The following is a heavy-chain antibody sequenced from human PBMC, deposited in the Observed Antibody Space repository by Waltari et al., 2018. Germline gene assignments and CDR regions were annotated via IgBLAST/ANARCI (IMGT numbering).Heavy chain of an antibody. J-gene: IGHJ6*02. V-gene: IGHV3-48*03. CDR1: GFPFTSSQ. D-gene: IGHD6-13*01. CDR2: IYANGGTT. Sequence: DVQLVESGGGLVPPGGSLGLSCTASGFPFTSSQLHLVRQAPGKGLEWVSYIYANGGTTYYADSVKGRFTISRDNAKDSLYLEMTSLRAEDTAIYYCARKIGYYYYYGMDLWGQGTTVTVSS. CDR3: ARKIGYYYYYGMDL.